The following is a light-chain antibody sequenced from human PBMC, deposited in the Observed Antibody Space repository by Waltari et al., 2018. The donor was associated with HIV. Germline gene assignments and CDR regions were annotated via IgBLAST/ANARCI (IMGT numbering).Light chain of an antibody. Sequence: QSVLTQPPSASGTPGQRVTISCSGSSSNIGSNTVNWYQQLPGTAPKLLIYSNNQLPSGVPYRFSGSKSGTSASLAISGLQSEDEADYYCAAWDDSLNGHVVFGRGTKLTVL. CDR3: AAWDDSLNGHVV. V-gene: IGLV1-44*01. CDR1: SSNIGSNT. CDR2: SNN. J-gene: IGLJ2*01.